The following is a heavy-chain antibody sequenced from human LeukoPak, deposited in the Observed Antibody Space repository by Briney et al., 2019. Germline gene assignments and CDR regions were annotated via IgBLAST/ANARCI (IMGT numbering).Heavy chain of an antibody. V-gene: IGHV3-30-3*01. J-gene: IGHJ4*02. Sequence: GGSLRLSCAASGFTFSNYAMNWDRQAPGKGLEWVAFISSDGSNKYYADSVKGRFTISRDNSKNTLYLQMNSPRAEDTAVYYCARGSMVRGVIRTPYDSWGQGTLVTVSS. D-gene: IGHD3-10*01. CDR1: GFTFSNYA. CDR2: ISSDGSNK. CDR3: ARGSMVRGVIRTPYDS.